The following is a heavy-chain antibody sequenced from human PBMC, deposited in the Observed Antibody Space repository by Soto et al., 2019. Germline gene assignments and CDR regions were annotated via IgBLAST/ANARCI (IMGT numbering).Heavy chain of an antibody. CDR1: GFTVRSNY. D-gene: IGHD3-10*01. CDR2: IYSGGST. Sequence: GGSLRLSCAASGFTVRSNYMSWARQAPGKGLEWVSVIYSGGSTYYADSVKGRFTISRDNSKNTVHLQMNSLRAEDTAVYYCARGSGYYYGMDVWGQGTTVTVSS. V-gene: IGHV3-53*01. CDR3: ARGSGYYYGMDV. J-gene: IGHJ6*02.